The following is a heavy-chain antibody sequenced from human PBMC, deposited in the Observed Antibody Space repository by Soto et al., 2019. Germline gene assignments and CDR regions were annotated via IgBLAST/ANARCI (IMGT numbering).Heavy chain of an antibody. V-gene: IGHV4-4*02. CDR1: SGSIFSSNW. D-gene: IGHD6-13*01. CDR3: ASHLVMSGTRGFDN. J-gene: IGHJ4*02. Sequence: QVQLQESGPGLVKPSGTLSLTCAVSSGSIFSSNWWSWVRQPPGKGLEWIGETRNSGGANYNPSLQSRVTITEDRSKNRFFLELRSVTAADTAVYYCASHLVMSGTRGFDNWGLGALVTVSS. CDR2: TRNSGGA.